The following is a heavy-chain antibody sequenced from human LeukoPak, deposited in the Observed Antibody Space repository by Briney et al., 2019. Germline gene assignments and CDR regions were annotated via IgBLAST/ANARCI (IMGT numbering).Heavy chain of an antibody. J-gene: IGHJ4*02. CDR1: GYTFTGYY. V-gene: IGHV1-2*02. CDR3: ARGLIGYEFAY. D-gene: IGHD3-9*01. Sequence: ASLKLSCTASGYTFTGYYMYWVRQAPGQGLECMGWINPHSGGSSYAQNFQGRVTMTMDTSISTAYMELSGLRSDDTAVYYCARGLIGYEFAYWGQGTLVTVSS. CDR2: INPHSGGS.